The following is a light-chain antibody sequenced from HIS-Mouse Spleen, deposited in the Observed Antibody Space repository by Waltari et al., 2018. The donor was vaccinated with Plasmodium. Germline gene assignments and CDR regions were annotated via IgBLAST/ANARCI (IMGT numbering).Light chain of an antibody. CDR1: KLGDKY. CDR3: QAWDSSTDYV. V-gene: IGLV3-1*01. Sequence: SYELTQPPSVSVSPGQTPSIPCSGDKLGDKYACWYQQKPGPSPVLVIYQDSKRPSGIPERFSGSNSGNTATLTISGTQAMDEADYYCQAWDSSTDYVFGTGTKVTVL. CDR2: QDS. J-gene: IGLJ1*01.